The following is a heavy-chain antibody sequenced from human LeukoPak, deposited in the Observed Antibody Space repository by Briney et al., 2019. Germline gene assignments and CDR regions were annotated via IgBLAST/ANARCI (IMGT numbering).Heavy chain of an antibody. Sequence: ASVKVSCKASGYTFTVYYMHWVRQAPGQGLEWMGRISPNSGGTNYAQKFQGRVTMTRDTSISTAYMELSRLRSDDTAVYYCARARMKAAAGLDYWGQGTLVTVSS. J-gene: IGHJ4*02. D-gene: IGHD6-13*01. CDR2: ISPNSGGT. V-gene: IGHV1-2*06. CDR1: GYTFTVYY. CDR3: ARARMKAAAGLDY.